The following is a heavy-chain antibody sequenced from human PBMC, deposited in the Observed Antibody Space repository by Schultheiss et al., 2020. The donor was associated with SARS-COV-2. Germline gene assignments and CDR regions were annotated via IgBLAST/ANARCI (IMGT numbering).Heavy chain of an antibody. D-gene: IGHD3-22*01. J-gene: IGHJ4*02. CDR1: GFTFSSYD. CDR3: ARDHLGYYDSSGYYSFDY. Sequence: GGSLRLSCAASGFTFSSYDMHWVRQATGKGLEWVAVISYDGSNKYYADSVKGRFTISRDNSKNTLYLQMNSLRAEDTAVYYCARDHLGYYDSSGYYSFDYWGQGTLVTVSS. CDR2: ISYDGSNK. V-gene: IGHV3-30-3*01.